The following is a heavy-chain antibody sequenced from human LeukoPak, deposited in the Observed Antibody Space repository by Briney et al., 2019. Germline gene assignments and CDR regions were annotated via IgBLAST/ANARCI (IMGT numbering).Heavy chain of an antibody. Sequence: KSGGSLILSCAASGFTFSNAWMNWVRQAPGKGLEWLGRIKTNSDGGTTDYAAPVKGRFTISRDDSKNTVYLQMNSLKTEDTAVYYCTAYGFDYWGQGTLVTVSS. J-gene: IGHJ4*02. V-gene: IGHV3-15*01. CDR2: IKTNSDGGTT. CDR1: GFTFSNAW. D-gene: IGHD3-10*01. CDR3: TAYGFDY.